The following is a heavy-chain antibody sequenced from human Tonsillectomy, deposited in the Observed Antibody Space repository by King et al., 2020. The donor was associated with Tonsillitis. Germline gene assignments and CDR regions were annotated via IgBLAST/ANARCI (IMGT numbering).Heavy chain of an antibody. V-gene: IGHV5-51*01. J-gene: IGHJ4*02. CDR3: VRQGASRGVIDS. Sequence: QLVQSGVEVKKPGETLRISCKGSGFIFTTSWIAWVRHMPGKGLDWMGIIYPGDSDTRYSPAFQGRITISADKSITTAYLQWSSLKASDSAMYYCVRQGASRGVIDSWGQGTLVTVSS. CDR1: GFIFTTSW. D-gene: IGHD2-2*01. CDR2: IYPGDSDT.